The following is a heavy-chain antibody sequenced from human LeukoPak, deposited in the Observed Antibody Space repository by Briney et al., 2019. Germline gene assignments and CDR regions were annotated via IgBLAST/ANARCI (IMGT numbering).Heavy chain of an antibody. J-gene: IGHJ6*02. V-gene: IGHV3-43*02. Sequence: GGSLRLSCAASGIAFEDYAMNWVRQAPGKGLEWVSLIGEDGSTTWYADSVKGRFIISRDNGKNSLYLHMNSLRPEDTALYYCAKGFSILTSKHYFYYHGFDVWGQGTPVTVSS. CDR2: IGEDGSTT. CDR3: AKGFSILTSKHYFYYHGFDV. D-gene: IGHD3-9*01. CDR1: GIAFEDYA.